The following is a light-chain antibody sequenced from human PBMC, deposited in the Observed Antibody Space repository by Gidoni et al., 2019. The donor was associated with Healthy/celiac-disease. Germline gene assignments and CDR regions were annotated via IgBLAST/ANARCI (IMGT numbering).Light chain of an antibody. CDR3: QQCYSNPFA. J-gene: IGKJ1*01. CDR1: QSISSY. CDR2: AAS. Sequence: DIQMTQSPSALSASVGDRVTITCRASQSISSYLNWYQQKPGKAPKLLIYAASSLQSGVPSRFSGSGSGTDFTLTISSLQPEDFATYYCQQCYSNPFAFGQGTKVEIK. V-gene: IGKV1-39*01.